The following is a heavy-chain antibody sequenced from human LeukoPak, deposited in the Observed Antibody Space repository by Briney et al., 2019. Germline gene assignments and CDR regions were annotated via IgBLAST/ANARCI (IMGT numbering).Heavy chain of an antibody. CDR1: RGTFSSYA. D-gene: IGHD3-22*01. Sequence: GASVKVSCKASRGTFSSYAISWVRQAPGQGLEWMGGIIPIFGTANYAQKFQGRVTITADESTSTAYMELSSLRSEDTAVYYCARVRGYYYDSSGRRAAKYNWFDPWGQGTLVTVSS. CDR2: IIPIFGTA. CDR3: ARVRGYYYDSSGRRAAKYNWFDP. V-gene: IGHV1-69*13. J-gene: IGHJ5*02.